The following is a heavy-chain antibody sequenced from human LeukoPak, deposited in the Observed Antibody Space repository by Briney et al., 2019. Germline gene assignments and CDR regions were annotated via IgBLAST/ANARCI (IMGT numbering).Heavy chain of an antibody. Sequence: GGSLRLSCATSGFTFTNNWMSWVRQAPGKGPERVATVNEDGTEKYYVDSVRGGFTISRDNDKRSLYVQMNRLRVEDTAVYYCARGVGWFDPWGQGPLVTVSS. V-gene: IGHV3-7*01. CDR2: VNEDGTEK. CDR3: ARGVGWFDP. CDR1: GFTFTNNW. D-gene: IGHD2-2*01. J-gene: IGHJ5*02.